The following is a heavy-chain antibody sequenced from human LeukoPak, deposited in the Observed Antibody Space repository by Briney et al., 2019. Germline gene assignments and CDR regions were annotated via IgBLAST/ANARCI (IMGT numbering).Heavy chain of an antibody. Sequence: GGSLRLSCAASGFTFSRYSMIWVRQAPGKGLEWVSYISSSSSTIHYADSLKGRLTIFRDTATNSLYLQMNSLRDEDTAVYYCARDGFDYWGQGTLVTVSS. J-gene: IGHJ4*02. CDR3: ARDGFDY. CDR2: ISSSSSTI. V-gene: IGHV3-48*02. CDR1: GFTFSRYS.